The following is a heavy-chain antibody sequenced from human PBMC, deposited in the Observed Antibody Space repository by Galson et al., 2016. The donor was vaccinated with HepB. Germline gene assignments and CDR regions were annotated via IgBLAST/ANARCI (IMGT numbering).Heavy chain of an antibody. CDR3: ARAKANWDGGGDNWFDP. D-gene: IGHD7-27*01. CDR2: TYYRSKWYN. V-gene: IGHV6-1*01. Sequence: CAISGDSVSTNSAAWNWIRQSPSRGLEWLGRTYYRSKWYNAYALSVKSRITINPDTPKNQISLQPNSVTPEDTAVYYCARAKANWDGGGDNWFDPWGQGTLVTVSS. J-gene: IGHJ5*02. CDR1: GDSVSTNSAA.